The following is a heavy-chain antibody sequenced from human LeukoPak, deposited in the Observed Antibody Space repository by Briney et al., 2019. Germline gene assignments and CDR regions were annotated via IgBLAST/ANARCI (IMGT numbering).Heavy chain of an antibody. Sequence: ASVKVSCKASGYTFTSYGISWVRQAPGQGLEWMGWISAYNGNTNYAQKLQGRVTMTTDTSTSTAYMELRSLRSDDTAVYYCARDPYCRSTSCYSSHNWFDPWGQGTLVTVSS. CDR3: ARDPYCRSTSCYSSHNWFDP. V-gene: IGHV1-18*01. J-gene: IGHJ5*02. D-gene: IGHD2-2*02. CDR2: ISAYNGNT. CDR1: GYTFTSYG.